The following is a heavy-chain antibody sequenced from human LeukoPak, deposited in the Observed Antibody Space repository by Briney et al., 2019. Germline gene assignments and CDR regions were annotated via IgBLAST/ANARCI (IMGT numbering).Heavy chain of an antibody. CDR3: ARVPPTRGGNSVESFDY. D-gene: IGHD4-23*01. J-gene: IGHJ4*02. Sequence: GASVKVSCKASGYMFTDYYIHWVRQAPGQGLEWMGITNPSGGSTSYAQKFQGRVTMTRDTSTSTVYMELSSLRSEDTAVYYCARVPPTRGGNSVESFDYWGQGTLVTVSS. CDR1: GYMFTDYY. V-gene: IGHV1-46*01. CDR2: TNPSGGST.